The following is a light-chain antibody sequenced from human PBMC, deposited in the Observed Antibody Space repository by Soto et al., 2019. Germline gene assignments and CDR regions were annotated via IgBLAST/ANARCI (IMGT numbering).Light chain of an antibody. V-gene: IGLV2-18*01. CDR3: SFYTYSSTSEV. CDR1: NNDIGSYSR. J-gene: IGLJ2*01. Sequence: QSALTQPPSVSGSPGQSVTISCTGTNNDIGSYSRVSWYQQPPGTAPKLLIYEVTKRPSGVPDRFSGSKSGNTASLTISGLQAEDEADYYCSFYTYSSTSEVFGGGTKVTVL. CDR2: EVT.